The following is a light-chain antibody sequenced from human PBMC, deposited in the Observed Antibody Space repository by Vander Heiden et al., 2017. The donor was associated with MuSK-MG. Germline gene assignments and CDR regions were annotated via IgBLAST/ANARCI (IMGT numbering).Light chain of an antibody. Sequence: QQPGQAPRLLIYSASARATGVPARFSGSESATAFTLTIRSLQSADFAVYYCRQDNNCPITFGQGIRMEIK. CDR3: RQDNNCPIT. J-gene: IGKJ5*01. V-gene: IGKV3-15*01. CDR2: SAS.